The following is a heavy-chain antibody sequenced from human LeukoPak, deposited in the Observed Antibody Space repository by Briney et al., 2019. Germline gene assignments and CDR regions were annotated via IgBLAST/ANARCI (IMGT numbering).Heavy chain of an antibody. D-gene: IGHD5-18*01. V-gene: IGHV4-39*02. CDR3: ARDPAMVFFDY. J-gene: IGHJ4*02. Sequence: PSETLSLTCTVSGGPISSSSYYWGWIRQPPGKGLEWIGNIYYSGSTYYNPSLKSRVTISVDTSKNQFSLKLSSVTAADTAVYYCARDPAMVFFDYWGQGTLVTVSS. CDR2: IYYSGST. CDR1: GGPISSSSYY.